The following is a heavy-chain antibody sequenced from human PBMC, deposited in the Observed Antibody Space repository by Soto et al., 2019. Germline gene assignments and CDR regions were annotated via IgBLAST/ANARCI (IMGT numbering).Heavy chain of an antibody. CDR3: AKDKSGTTAFDI. D-gene: IGHD1-1*01. Sequence: GGSLRLSCADSGFTFSTYALSWVRQAPGKGLEWVSAINERGGSTYYADSVKGRFTISRDNSKNTLYLKMKSLRAEDTALYYCAKDKSGTTAFDIWGEGTRVT. V-gene: IGHV3-23*01. CDR1: GFTFSTYA. CDR2: INERGGST. J-gene: IGHJ3*02.